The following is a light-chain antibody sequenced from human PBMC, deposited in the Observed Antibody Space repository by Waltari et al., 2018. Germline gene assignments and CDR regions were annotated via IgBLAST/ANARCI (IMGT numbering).Light chain of an antibody. CDR2: EVS. J-gene: IGLJ3*02. CDR3: TSYAGSSSWV. V-gene: IGLV2-14*01. Sequence: WHKPHPARAPILMIYEVSGRPSGVCHRLSGSKSGNTASLTISGLQAENEADYYCTSYAGSSSWVFGGGTKLTVL.